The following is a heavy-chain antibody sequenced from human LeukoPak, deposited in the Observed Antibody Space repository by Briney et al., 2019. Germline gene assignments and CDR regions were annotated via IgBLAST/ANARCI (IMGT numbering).Heavy chain of an antibody. CDR3: ARRYCSGGTCYGDY. CDR2: IYYSGST. CDR1: GGSISSYY. V-gene: IGHV4-59*08. D-gene: IGHD2-15*01. J-gene: IGHJ4*02. Sequence: SETLSLTCTVSGGSISSYYWSWIRQPPGKGLEWIGYIYYSGSTNYNPSLKSRVTISVDTSKSQFSLKLSSVTAADTAVYYCARRYCSGGTCYGDYWGQGTLVTVSS.